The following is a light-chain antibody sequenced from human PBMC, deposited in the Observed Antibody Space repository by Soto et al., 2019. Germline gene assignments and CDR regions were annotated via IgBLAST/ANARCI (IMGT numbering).Light chain of an antibody. J-gene: IGKJ1*01. V-gene: IGKV3-20*01. CDR3: QQYGSSPKT. Sequence: EIVLTQSPGTLSLSPGERATLSCRASQSVSSNYLAWYQQKPGQAPRLLIYGASSRATGIPDRFSGSGSATDCILTISRLEPEDFAVYYCQQYGSSPKTFGHGTKVEIK. CDR2: GAS. CDR1: QSVSSNY.